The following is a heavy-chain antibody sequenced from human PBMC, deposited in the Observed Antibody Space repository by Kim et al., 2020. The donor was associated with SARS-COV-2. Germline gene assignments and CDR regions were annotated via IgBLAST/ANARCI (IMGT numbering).Heavy chain of an antibody. J-gene: IGHJ6*03. V-gene: IGHV4-59*08. Sequence: NPPPKSQGTISVNTSKNQFSLKLSSVTAEDTAVYYCARHHYYYYMDVWGKGTTVTVSS. CDR3: ARHHYYYYMDV.